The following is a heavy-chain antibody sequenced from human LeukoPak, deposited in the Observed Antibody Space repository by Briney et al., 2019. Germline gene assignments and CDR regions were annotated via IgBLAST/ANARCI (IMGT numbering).Heavy chain of an antibody. D-gene: IGHD4-17*01. J-gene: IGHJ4*02. CDR2: IYSGGST. CDR3: ARDNGDYLGAGFDY. CDR1: GFTVSSNY. Sequence: GGPLRLSCAASGFTVSSNYMSWVRQAPGKGLEWVSVIYSGGSTHYADSVKGRFTISRDNSKNTLYLQMNSLRAEDTAVYYCARDNGDYLGAGFDYWGQGTLVTVSS. V-gene: IGHV3-53*01.